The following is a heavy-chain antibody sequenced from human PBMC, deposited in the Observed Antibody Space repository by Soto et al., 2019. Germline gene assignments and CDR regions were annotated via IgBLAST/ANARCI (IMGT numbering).Heavy chain of an antibody. D-gene: IGHD3-3*01. CDR2: IINIFGTA. Sequence: QVQLVQSGAEVKKPGSSVKVSCKASGGTFSNHVISWVRQAPGQGLEWMGGIINIFGTANYAQKFQGRVTITADESTSTAHMELSSLRSEDTAVYYCARGTYEFWSGYYRPDFHSGMDVWGQGTTVTVSS. J-gene: IGHJ6*02. CDR1: GGTFSNHV. CDR3: ARGTYEFWSGYYRPDFHSGMDV. V-gene: IGHV1-69*12.